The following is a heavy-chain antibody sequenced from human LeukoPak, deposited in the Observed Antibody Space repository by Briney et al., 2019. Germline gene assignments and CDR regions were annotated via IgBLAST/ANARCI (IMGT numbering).Heavy chain of an antibody. D-gene: IGHD2-15*01. Sequence: GGSLRLSCAASGFTFSSYAMSWVRQAPGKGLEWVSAISGSGGSTYYADSVKGRFTISRDNSKNTLYLQMNSLRAEDTAVYYCGGVAATIGYYGMDVWGQGTTVTVSS. J-gene: IGHJ6*02. CDR3: GGVAATIGYYGMDV. CDR2: ISGSGGST. V-gene: IGHV3-23*01. CDR1: GFTFSSYA.